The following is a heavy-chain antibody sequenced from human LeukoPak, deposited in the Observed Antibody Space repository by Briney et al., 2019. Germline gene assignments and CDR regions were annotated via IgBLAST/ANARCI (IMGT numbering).Heavy chain of an antibody. V-gene: IGHV4-59*01. J-gene: IGHJ3*02. D-gene: IGHD2-2*01. Sequence: SETLSLTCTVSGGSISSYYWSWIRQPAGKGLEWIGYIYYSGSTNYNPSLKSRVTISVDTSKNQFSLRLSSVTAADTAVYYCARQLLGYCSSTSCYYNAFDIWGQGTMVTVSS. CDR2: IYYSGST. CDR1: GGSISSYY. CDR3: ARQLLGYCSSTSCYYNAFDI.